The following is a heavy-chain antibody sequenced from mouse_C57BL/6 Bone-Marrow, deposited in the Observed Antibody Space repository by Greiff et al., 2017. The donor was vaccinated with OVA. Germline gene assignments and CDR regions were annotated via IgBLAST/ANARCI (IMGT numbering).Heavy chain of an antibody. CDR3: ARWGYYIAY. CDR2: IYPRSGNT. V-gene: IGHV1-81*01. D-gene: IGHD1-1*01. J-gene: IGHJ3*01. CDR1: GYTFTSYG. Sequence: VQVVESGAELARPGASVKLSCKASGYTFTSYGISWVKQRTGQGLEWIGEIYPRSGNTYYNEKFKGKATLTADKSSSTAYMELRSLTSEDSAVYFCARWGYYIAYWGQGTLVTVSA.